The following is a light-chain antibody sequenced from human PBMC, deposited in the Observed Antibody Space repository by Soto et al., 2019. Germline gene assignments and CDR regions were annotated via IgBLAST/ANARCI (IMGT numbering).Light chain of an antibody. Sequence: EIVLTQSPGTLSLSPGERATLCCRASQSVSSSYLAWYQQKPGQAPRLLIYGASSRATGIPDRFSGSGSGTDFTLTISRLEPEDFAFYYCQQYGNSPPYTFGQGTKLEIK. J-gene: IGKJ2*01. V-gene: IGKV3-20*01. CDR1: QSVSSSY. CDR3: QQYGNSPPYT. CDR2: GAS.